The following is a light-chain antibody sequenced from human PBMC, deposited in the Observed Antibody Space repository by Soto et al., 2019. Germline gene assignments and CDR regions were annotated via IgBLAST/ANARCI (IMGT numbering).Light chain of an antibody. CDR2: QNS. CDR3: HQRQSWPRT. V-gene: IGKV3-11*01. Sequence: EIVLTQSPATLSSFPGDRVALSWRASQYINTRLAWYQHRPGQAPRLLIYQNSIRAAGIPDRFSASGSGTDFTLTISEVQPEDFALYYCHQRQSWPRTXGQGTKVDI. CDR1: QYINTR. J-gene: IGKJ1*01.